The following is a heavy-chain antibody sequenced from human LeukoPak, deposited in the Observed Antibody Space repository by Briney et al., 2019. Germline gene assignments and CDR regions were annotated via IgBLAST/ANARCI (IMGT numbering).Heavy chain of an antibody. D-gene: IGHD2-15*01. V-gene: IGHV3-11*03. CDR3: VRWAREADV. CDR1: GFTFSDHY. J-gene: IGHJ4*02. CDR2: ISGSSHDI. Sequence: GGSLRLSCVASGFTFSDHYMNWIRQTPGKGLEWLSYISGSSHDIKYGDSVEGRFTVSRDNSKRSLYLEMNSLRVEDTAVYYCVRWAREADVWGQGTLVIVSS.